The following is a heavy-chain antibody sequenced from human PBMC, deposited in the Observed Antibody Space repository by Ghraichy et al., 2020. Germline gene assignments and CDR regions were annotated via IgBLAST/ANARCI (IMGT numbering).Heavy chain of an antibody. CDR3: ARFPGSSGPPHYYYYGMDV. D-gene: IGHD6-19*01. J-gene: IGHJ6*02. Sequence: LSCTVSGGSISSYYWSWIRQPPGKGLEWIGYIYYSGSTNYNPSLKSRVTISVDTSKNQFSLKLSSVTAADTAVYYCARFPGSSGPPHYYYYGMDVWGQGTTVTVSS. V-gene: IGHV4-59*01. CDR1: GGSISSYY. CDR2: IYYSGST.